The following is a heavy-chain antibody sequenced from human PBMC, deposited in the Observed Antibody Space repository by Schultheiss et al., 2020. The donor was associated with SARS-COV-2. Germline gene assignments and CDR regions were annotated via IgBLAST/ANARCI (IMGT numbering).Heavy chain of an antibody. CDR3: ARDRKNWGSAVTGNAFDI. J-gene: IGHJ3*02. Sequence: GGSLRLSCAASGFTFSSYAMNWVRQAPGKGLEWVSAISGSGGSTYYADSVKGRFTISRDNSKNTLYLQMNSLRAEDTAVYYCARDRKNWGSAVTGNAFDIWGQGTMVTVSS. CDR1: GFTFSSYA. V-gene: IGHV3-23*01. CDR2: ISGSGGST. D-gene: IGHD7-27*01.